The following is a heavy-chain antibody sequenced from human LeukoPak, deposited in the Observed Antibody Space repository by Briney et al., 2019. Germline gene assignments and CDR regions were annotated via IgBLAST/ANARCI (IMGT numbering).Heavy chain of an antibody. CDR3: AKKGDYVWGSYRFDY. D-gene: IGHD3-16*02. J-gene: IGHJ4*02. Sequence: GRSLRLLCAASGFTFSSYAMSWARHAPGKGLEWVSAHRGRCGSTYYADSVKGRFTISRDNSKNTLYLQMNSLRAEDTAVYYCAKKGDYVWGSYRFDYWGQGTLVTVSS. V-gene: IGHV3-23*01. CDR1: GFTFSSYA. CDR2: HRGRCGST.